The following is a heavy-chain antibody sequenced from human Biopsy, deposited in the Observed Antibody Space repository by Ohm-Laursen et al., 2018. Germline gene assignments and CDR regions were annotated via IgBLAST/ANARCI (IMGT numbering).Heavy chain of an antibody. CDR3: AKINPSSIYYYYGMDV. Sequence: SLRLSCAAPGFTFSNYAMSWVRQAPGEGLEWVSAISGSAGSTNYADSVKGRFTISRDNSKNTLYLQLNSLRAEDTALYYCAKINPSSIYYYYGMDVWGQGTTVTVSS. CDR1: GFTFSNYA. J-gene: IGHJ6*02. CDR2: ISGSAGST. V-gene: IGHV3-23*01.